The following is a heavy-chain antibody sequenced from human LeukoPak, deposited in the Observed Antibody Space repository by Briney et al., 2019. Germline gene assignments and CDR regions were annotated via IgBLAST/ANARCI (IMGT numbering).Heavy chain of an antibody. D-gene: IGHD2-15*01. CDR2: ISAYNGHT. V-gene: IGHV1-18*01. CDR1: GYTFTSYG. CDR3: ARDPLGYCSGGSCLAFDY. J-gene: IGHJ4*02. Sequence: ASVKVSCKASGYTFTSYGISWVRQAPGQGLEWMGWISAYNGHTNYAQKLQGRVTMTTDTSTSTAYMDLRSLRSDDTAVYYCARDPLGYCSGGSCLAFDYWGQGTLVTVSS.